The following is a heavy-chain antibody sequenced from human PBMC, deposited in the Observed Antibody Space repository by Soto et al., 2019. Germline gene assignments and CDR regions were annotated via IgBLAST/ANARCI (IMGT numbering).Heavy chain of an antibody. V-gene: IGHV3-21*01. CDR3: SGCSGGACHQNYGMDV. CDR2: ISPSTSHI. CDR1: GFTFSSCT. J-gene: IGHJ6*02. Sequence: EVHLVESGGGLVKPGGSLRLSCAVSGFTFSSCTMNWVRQAPGKGLEWVSSISPSTSHIYYADSLKGRFTISRDNAKNSLFLQMNSLRAEDTAVYYCSGCSGGACHQNYGMDVWGQGTTVTVS. D-gene: IGHD2-15*01.